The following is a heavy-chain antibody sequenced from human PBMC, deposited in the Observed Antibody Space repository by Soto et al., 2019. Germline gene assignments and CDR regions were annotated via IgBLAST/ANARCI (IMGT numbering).Heavy chain of an antibody. CDR2: INPKFGDT. CDR1: GYTFTAYY. Sequence: QVQLVQSGAEVKEPGDSVRVSCEASGYTFTAYYIHWVRQAPGQGLEWMGWINPKFGDTTYAQDFQGRVSMTRDMSISTVYMELSRLTSDDTAIYYCARNMDYYYGRGSGNGHGVGGQGTTVTVFS. V-gene: IGHV1-2*02. J-gene: IGHJ6*02. D-gene: IGHD3-10*02. CDR3: ARNMDYYYGRGSGNGHGV.